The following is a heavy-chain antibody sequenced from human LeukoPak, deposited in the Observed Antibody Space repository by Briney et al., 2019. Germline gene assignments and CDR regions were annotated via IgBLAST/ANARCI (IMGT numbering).Heavy chain of an antibody. V-gene: IGHV3-30*04. J-gene: IGHJ4*02. CDR1: GFTFSSYA. Sequence: DPGGSLRLSCAASGFTFSSYAMHWVRQAPGKGLEWVAVISYDGSNKYYADSVKGRFTISRDNSKNTLYLQMNSLRAEDTAVYYCARESTPGYSGYGSYFDYWGQGTLVTVSS. D-gene: IGHD5-12*01. CDR3: ARESTPGYSGYGSYFDY. CDR2: ISYDGSNK.